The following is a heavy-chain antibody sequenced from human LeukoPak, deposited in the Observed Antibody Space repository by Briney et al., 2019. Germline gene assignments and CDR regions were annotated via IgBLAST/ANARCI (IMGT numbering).Heavy chain of an antibody. D-gene: IGHD6-6*01. CDR3: ARDRSSYAKGHYDY. J-gene: IGHJ4*01. CDR1: GGSMNSNNYY. Sequence: SETLSLTCTVSGGSMNSNNYYWGWIRQPPGKGLEWIGSIYSSGSASYNPSLKSRVSIVLDTSKNQFSLKVTSVTAADTAVYYCARDRSSYAKGHYDYWGQGTLVTVSS. CDR2: IYSSGSA. V-gene: IGHV4-39*07.